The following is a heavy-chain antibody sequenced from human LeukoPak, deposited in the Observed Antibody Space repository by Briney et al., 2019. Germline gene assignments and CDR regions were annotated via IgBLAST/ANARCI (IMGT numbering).Heavy chain of an antibody. V-gene: IGHV4-59*01. J-gene: IGHJ4*02. CDR2: MYYSGST. Sequence: SETLSLTCSVSGGSFNTYYWSWIRQPPGKGLEWIAYMYYSGSTNYNPSLKSRVSISLDTSKNQFSLKLSSVTAADTAVYYCATYPFRGDTHYFDYWGQGILVTVSS. D-gene: IGHD3-10*01. CDR3: ATYPFRGDTHYFDY. CDR1: GGSFNTYY.